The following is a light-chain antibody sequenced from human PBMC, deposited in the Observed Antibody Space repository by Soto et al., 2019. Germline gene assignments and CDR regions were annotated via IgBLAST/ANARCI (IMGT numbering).Light chain of an antibody. V-gene: IGKV1-39*01. CDR1: QSIALS. CDR3: QQSFRSPIT. CDR2: VAF. J-gene: IGKJ5*01. Sequence: DIQMTQSPSSLSASVGDTVTMTCRASQSIALSVNWYQQKPGKAPKLLIYVAFTLESGVPSRFSGSGSGTEFTLTIRSLQPEDFATYYCQQSFRSPITFGQGRRLAIK.